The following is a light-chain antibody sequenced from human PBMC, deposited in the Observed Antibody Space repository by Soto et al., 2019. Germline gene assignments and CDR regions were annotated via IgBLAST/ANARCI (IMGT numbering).Light chain of an antibody. Sequence: EVVMTQSPPTRSVSPGERATLSCRASQSVNSNLAWYQQRPGQAPRLLIYGASTGATDVPARFSGSGSGTEFTLTISSLPSEDFAIYYCQQYNNWPRTFGQGTKVEIK. CDR3: QQYNNWPRT. CDR2: GAS. V-gene: IGKV3-15*01. CDR1: QSVNSN. J-gene: IGKJ1*01.